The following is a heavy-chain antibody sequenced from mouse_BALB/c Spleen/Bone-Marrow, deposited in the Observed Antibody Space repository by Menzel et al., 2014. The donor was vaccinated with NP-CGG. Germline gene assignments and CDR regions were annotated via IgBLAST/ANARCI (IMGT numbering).Heavy chain of an antibody. J-gene: IGHJ2*01. CDR1: GFNIXDTY. Sequence: EVQLQHSGAELVKPGASVKLSCTASGFNIXDTYMHWVKQRPEQGLEWIGRIDPANGNTKYDLKFQGKATITADTSSNTAYLQLSSLTSEDTAVYYCALYYDYDVGYWGQGTTLTVSS. D-gene: IGHD2-4*01. V-gene: IGHV14-3*02. CDR3: ALYYDYDVGY. CDR2: IDPANGNT.